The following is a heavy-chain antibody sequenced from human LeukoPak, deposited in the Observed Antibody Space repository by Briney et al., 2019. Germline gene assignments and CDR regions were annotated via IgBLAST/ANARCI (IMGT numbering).Heavy chain of an antibody. D-gene: IGHD6-19*01. J-gene: IGHJ4*02. CDR1: GGSISSDY. V-gene: IGHV4-59*01. CDR3: ARAYSSGWSTSSYFDY. CDR2: IYYSGST. Sequence: SETLSLTCTVSGGSISSDYWSWIRQPPGQGLESIGYIYYSGSTNYNPSLKSRVTISVDTSKNQFSLKLSSVTAADTAVYYCARAYSSGWSTSSYFDYWGQGTLITVSS.